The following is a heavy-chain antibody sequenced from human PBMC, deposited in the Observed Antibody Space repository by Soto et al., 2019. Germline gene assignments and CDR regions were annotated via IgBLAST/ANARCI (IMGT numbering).Heavy chain of an antibody. CDR1: GDTFGSYT. D-gene: IGHD6-25*01. Sequence: QVQLVQSGAEMRKPGSSVKVSCKASGDTFGSYTLSWLRRAPGLGLEWMARILPAHGIANYAQKFQDKVTITADMATQTTYLEITSLTSDDTAVFFCAGDRGAVGFFDSWGQGFLVTVSS. CDR3: AGDRGAVGFFDS. J-gene: IGHJ4*02. V-gene: IGHV1-69*08. CDR2: ILPAHGIA.